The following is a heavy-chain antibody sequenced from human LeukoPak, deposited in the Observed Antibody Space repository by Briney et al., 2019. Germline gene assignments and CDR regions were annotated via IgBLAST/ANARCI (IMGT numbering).Heavy chain of an antibody. CDR1: GFTFSSYT. D-gene: IGHD2-2*02. CDR2: ISTSSIYI. CDR3: ARGSSYCSSISCHMND. Sequence: GGSLRLSCAASGFTFSSYTMNWVRQAPGKGLEWVSSISTSSIYIYYADSVKGRFTISRDNAKNSLYLQMNSLRAEDTAVYYCARGSSYCSSISCHMNDWGQGTLVTVSS. V-gene: IGHV3-21*01. J-gene: IGHJ4*02.